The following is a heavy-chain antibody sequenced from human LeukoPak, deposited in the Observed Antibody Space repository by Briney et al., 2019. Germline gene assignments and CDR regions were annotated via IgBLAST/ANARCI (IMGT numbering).Heavy chain of an antibody. CDR2: IRYDGSNK. D-gene: IGHD1-26*01. Sequence: GGSLRLSCAASGFTFSSYGMHWVRQAPGKGLEWVAFIRYDGSNKYYADYVKGRFTISRDNSKNTLYLQMNSLRAEDTAVYYCAKAYSGSPGMGYYYYMDVWGKGTTVTVSS. V-gene: IGHV3-30*02. CDR1: GFTFSSYG. CDR3: AKAYSGSPGMGYYYYMDV. J-gene: IGHJ6*03.